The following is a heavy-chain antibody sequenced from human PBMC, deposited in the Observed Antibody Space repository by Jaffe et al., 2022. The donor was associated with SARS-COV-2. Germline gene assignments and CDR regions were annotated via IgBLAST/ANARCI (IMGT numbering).Heavy chain of an antibody. Sequence: QVQLQESGPGLVKPSETLSLTCTVSGGSISSYYWSWIRQPPGKGLEWIGYIYYSGSTNYNPSLKSRVTISVDTSKNQFSLKLSSVTAADTAVYYCARTTMQYWFDPWGQGTLVTVSS. CDR2: IYYSGST. CDR3: ARTTMQYWFDP. J-gene: IGHJ5*02. D-gene: IGHD5-18*01. CDR1: GGSISSYY. V-gene: IGHV4-59*01.